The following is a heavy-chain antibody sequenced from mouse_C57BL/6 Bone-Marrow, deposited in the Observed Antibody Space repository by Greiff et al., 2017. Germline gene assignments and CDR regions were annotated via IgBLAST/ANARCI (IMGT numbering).Heavy chain of an antibody. V-gene: IGHV5-16*01. CDR1: GFTFSDYY. D-gene: IGHD2-5*01. CDR2: INYDGSST. Sequence: EVHLVESEGGLVQPGSSMKLSCTASGFTFSDYYMAWVRPVPEKGLEWVANINYDGSSTYYLDSLKSRFIISRDNAKNILYLQMSSLQSEYTATYYCAIYSNSTRAWFAYWGQGTLVTVSA. CDR3: AIYSNSTRAWFAY. J-gene: IGHJ3*01.